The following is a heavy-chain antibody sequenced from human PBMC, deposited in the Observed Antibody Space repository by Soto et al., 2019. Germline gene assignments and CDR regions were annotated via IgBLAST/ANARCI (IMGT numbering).Heavy chain of an antibody. J-gene: IGHJ2*01. CDR3: ARALWFGAGYFYL. CDR2: IYPSGST. CDR1: GGSITSGGYS. Sequence: QLQLQESGSGLVKPSQTLSLTCAASGGSITSGGYSWSWIRQPPGKGLVWIGYIYPSGSTYYNPALKSRVNISVDRSKNQFSLKLGSVTASDPAVYYCARALWFGAGYFYLWGRGTLGTVSS. V-gene: IGHV4-30-2*01. D-gene: IGHD3-10*01.